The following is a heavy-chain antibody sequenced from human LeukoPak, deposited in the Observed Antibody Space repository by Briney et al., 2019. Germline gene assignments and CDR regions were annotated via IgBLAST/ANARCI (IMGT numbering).Heavy chain of an antibody. CDR2: INSDGSAT. CDR3: VKAIVAAGYDY. Sequence: GGSLRLSCAASGLTFSSYWMHWVRQAPGKGLVWVSRINSDGSATFYADSVKGRFTISRDNAKNTLYLQMNSLRAEDTAVHYCVKAIVAAGYDYWGQGTLVTVSS. CDR1: GLTFSSYW. D-gene: IGHD6-13*01. V-gene: IGHV3-74*01. J-gene: IGHJ4*02.